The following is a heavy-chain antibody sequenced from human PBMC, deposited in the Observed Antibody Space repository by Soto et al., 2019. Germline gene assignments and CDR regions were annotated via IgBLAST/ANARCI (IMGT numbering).Heavy chain of an antibody. CDR2: IYHSGST. CDR1: GGSISSGGYS. Sequence: SETLSLTCAVSGGSISSGGYSWSWIRQPPGKGLEWIGYIYHSGSTYYNPSLKSRVTISVDRSKNQFSLKLSSVTAADTAVYYCAIQRNGRSYYYEFDYWGQGTLVTVSS. D-gene: IGHD3-22*01. V-gene: IGHV4-30-2*01. CDR3: AIQRNGRSYYYEFDY. J-gene: IGHJ4*02.